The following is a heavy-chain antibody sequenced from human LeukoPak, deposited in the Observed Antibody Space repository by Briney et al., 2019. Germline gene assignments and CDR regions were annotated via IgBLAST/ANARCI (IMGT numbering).Heavy chain of an antibody. CDR2: INHSGST. CDR1: GGSFSGYY. V-gene: IGHV4-34*01. J-gene: IGHJ2*01. CDR3: ARGRRVTSGWYGGTHWYFDL. D-gene: IGHD6-19*01. Sequence: PSETLSLTCAVYGGSFSGYYWSWIRQPPGKGLEWIGEINHSGSTNYNPSLKSRVTISVDTSKNQFSLKLSSVTAADTAVYYCARGRRVTSGWYGGTHWYFDLWGRGTLVTVSS.